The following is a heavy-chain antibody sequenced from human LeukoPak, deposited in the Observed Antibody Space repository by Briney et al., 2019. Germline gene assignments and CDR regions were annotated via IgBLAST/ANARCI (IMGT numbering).Heavy chain of an antibody. CDR2: ISFDGSNK. CDR3: VRSGYEGHDGFDI. V-gene: IGHV3-30-3*01. Sequence: GRSLRLSCAASGFIFMSYAVHWVRQAPGKGLEWVAVISFDGSNKYYADSVKGRFTISRDNSKSSLYLQMNILRPEDTAVYYCVRSGYEGHDGFDIWGQGTMVTVSS. J-gene: IGHJ3*02. CDR1: GFIFMSYA. D-gene: IGHD5-12*01.